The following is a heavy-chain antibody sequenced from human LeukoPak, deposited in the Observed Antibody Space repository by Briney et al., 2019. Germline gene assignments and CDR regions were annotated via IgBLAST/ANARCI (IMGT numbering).Heavy chain of an antibody. J-gene: IGHJ6*02. CDR2: IHPNSGGT. CDR3: ARDREWLSYYYGMDV. Sequence: GASVKVSCKASGYTFTGYYTHWVRQAPGQGLEWMGWIHPNSGGTNYAQKFQGRVTMTRDTSTSTVYMELSSLRSEDTAVYYCARDREWLSYYYGMDVWGQGTTVTVSS. CDR1: GYTFTGYY. V-gene: IGHV1-2*02. D-gene: IGHD3-3*01.